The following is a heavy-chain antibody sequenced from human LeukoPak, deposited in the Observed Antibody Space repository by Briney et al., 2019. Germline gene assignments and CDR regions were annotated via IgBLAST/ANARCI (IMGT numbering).Heavy chain of an antibody. CDR1: DGLSSASY. J-gene: IGHJ4*02. CDR2: INHVGST. D-gene: IGHD3-3*01. Sequence: SETLSLTCTVSDGLSSASYWTWIRQSPGKGLEWIGEINHVGSTNYNPSLNSRVTISADTSKKQFSLRLTSVTAADTAVYYCATGKRFLANWGQGSLVTVSS. CDR3: ATGKRFLAN. V-gene: IGHV4-34*01.